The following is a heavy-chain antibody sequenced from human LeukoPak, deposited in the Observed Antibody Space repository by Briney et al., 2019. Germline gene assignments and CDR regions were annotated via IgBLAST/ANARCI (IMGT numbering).Heavy chain of an antibody. CDR3: VRPASSGYSPDVFAT. D-gene: IGHD3-22*01. Sequence: PGESLKISCKGSGNSFTTYWIGWVRQMSGKGLEWMGITYLGGSDTRYSPSFQGQVTISADKSISTAYLHWSSLKASDTAMYYCVRPASSGYSPDVFATWGQGTLVTVSS. CDR1: GNSFTTYW. J-gene: IGHJ3*02. CDR2: TYLGGSDT. V-gene: IGHV5-51*01.